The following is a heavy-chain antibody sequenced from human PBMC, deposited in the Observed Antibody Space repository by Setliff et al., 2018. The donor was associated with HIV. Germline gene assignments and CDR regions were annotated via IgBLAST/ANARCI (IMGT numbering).Heavy chain of an antibody. D-gene: IGHD1-1*01. V-gene: IGHV1-69*13. CDR1: GDTFKNLA. J-gene: IGHJ3*01. CDR3: ANPHDGGAFDV. CDR2: VIPSFATA. Sequence: PSVKVSCKASGDTFKNLAISWVRQAPGQGLEWMGGVIPSFATANYAQKFQGRITITADELTSTVYMDLNSLKSEDSAVYYCANPHDGGAFDVWGQGTAVTVSS.